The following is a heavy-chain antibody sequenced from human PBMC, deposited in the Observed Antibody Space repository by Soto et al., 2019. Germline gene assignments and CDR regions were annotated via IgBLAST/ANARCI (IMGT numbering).Heavy chain of an antibody. V-gene: IGHV3-30*03. CDR1: GFTFSSYG. J-gene: IGHJ4*02. D-gene: IGHD3-22*01. Sequence: GGSLRLSCAASGFTFSSYGMHWVRQAPGKGLEWVAVISYDGSNKYYADSVKGRFTISRDNSKNTLYLQMNSLRAEDTAVYYCARDDPDYYDSSGYGWGQGTLVTVSS. CDR2: ISYDGSNK. CDR3: ARDDPDYYDSSGYG.